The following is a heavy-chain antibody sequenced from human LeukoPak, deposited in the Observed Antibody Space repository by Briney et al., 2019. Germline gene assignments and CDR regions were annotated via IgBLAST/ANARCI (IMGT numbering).Heavy chain of an antibody. D-gene: IGHD6-19*01. CDR3: ARVWYSSGWSAFDY. J-gene: IGHJ4*02. Sequence: GGSLRLSCAASGFTFNNYAMTWVRQAPGKGLEWVSAISGSTGGTYYSDSVKGRFTISRDNSKNKLYLQMNSLRAEDTAVYYCARVWYSSGWSAFDYWGQGTLVTVSS. CDR2: ISGSTGGT. CDR1: GFTFNNYA. V-gene: IGHV3-23*01.